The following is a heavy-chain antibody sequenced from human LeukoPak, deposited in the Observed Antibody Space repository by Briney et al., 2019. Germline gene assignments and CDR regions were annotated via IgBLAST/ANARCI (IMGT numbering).Heavy chain of an antibody. J-gene: IGHJ4*02. Sequence: GGSLRLSCAASGFSFSDYGMHWVRQAPGKRLEWVAAISYDGRNKYYADSVKGRFTISRDNSKSTLYLEMNSLRPEDTAVYHCPNVREFWSGLDSWGLGTLVTVST. CDR1: GFSFSDYG. CDR3: PNVREFWSGLDS. V-gene: IGHV3-30*18. D-gene: IGHD3-3*01. CDR2: ISYDGRNK.